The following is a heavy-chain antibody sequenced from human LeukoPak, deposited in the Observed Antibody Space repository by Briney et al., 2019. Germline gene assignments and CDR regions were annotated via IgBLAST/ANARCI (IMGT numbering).Heavy chain of an antibody. D-gene: IGHD2-15*01. Sequence: SETLSLTCTVSGASISSYYWSWIRQPPGKGLEWIGYIYYSGSTNYNPSLKSRVTISVDTSKNQFSLKLSSVTAADTAVYYCARILGYWSGGSCYRGGHYSYYGMDVWGQGTTLTVSS. J-gene: IGHJ6*02. CDR1: GASISSYY. CDR2: IYYSGST. CDR3: ARILGYWSGGSCYRGGHYSYYGMDV. V-gene: IGHV4-59*01.